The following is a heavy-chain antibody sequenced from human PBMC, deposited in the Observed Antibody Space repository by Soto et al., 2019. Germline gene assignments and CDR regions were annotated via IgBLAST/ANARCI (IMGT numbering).Heavy chain of an antibody. V-gene: IGHV4-34*01. CDR2: INHSGST. D-gene: IGHD3-10*01. Sequence: SETLSLTCAVYGVSFSGYYGSWIRQPPGKGLEWIGEINHSGSTNYNPSLKSRVTISVDTSKNQFSLKLSSVTAADTAVYYCARGGVTMVRGVNLYYYYYGMDVWGQGTTVTVSS. CDR1: GVSFSGYY. CDR3: ARGGVTMVRGVNLYYYYYGMDV. J-gene: IGHJ6*02.